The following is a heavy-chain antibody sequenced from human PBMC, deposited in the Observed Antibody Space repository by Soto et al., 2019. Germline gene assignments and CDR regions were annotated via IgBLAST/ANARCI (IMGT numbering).Heavy chain of an antibody. CDR1: SDSISSSNW. Sequence: SETLSLSCAVSSDSISSSNWWRCVRQPPGKGLEWIGEIYHTGSTNYNPSLKSRVTISVDKSKNQFSLNLSSVTAADTAMYYCARVASGRLDYWGQGALVTVSS. CDR3: ARVASGRLDY. J-gene: IGHJ4*02. CDR2: IYHTGST. D-gene: IGHD5-12*01. V-gene: IGHV4-4*02.